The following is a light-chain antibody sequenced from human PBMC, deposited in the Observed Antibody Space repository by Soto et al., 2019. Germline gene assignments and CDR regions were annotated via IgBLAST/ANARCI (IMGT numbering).Light chain of an antibody. CDR3: QQYSTYRT. V-gene: IGKV1-5*03. CDR2: KAS. Sequence: DIQMTQSPSTLSASVGDRVTTTCWASQSISSWLAWYQQKPGKAPKLLIYKASSLESGVPSRFSGSGSGTEFTLTISSLQPDDFATYYCQQYSTYRTFGQGTKVDIK. J-gene: IGKJ1*01. CDR1: QSISSW.